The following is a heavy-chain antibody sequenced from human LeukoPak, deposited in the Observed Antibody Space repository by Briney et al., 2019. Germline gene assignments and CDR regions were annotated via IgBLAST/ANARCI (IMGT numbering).Heavy chain of an antibody. V-gene: IGHV3-21*01. CDR1: GFTFRSYV. CDR2: ISSSSSYI. Sequence: GESLRLSCAASGFTFRSYVMSWIRQAPGKGLEWVSSISSSSSYIYYADSVKGRFTISRDNAKNSLYLQMNSLRAEDTAVYYCAREAFGSGWGRYYYYGMDVWGQGTTVTVSS. CDR3: AREAFGSGWGRYYYYGMDV. J-gene: IGHJ6*02. D-gene: IGHD6-19*01.